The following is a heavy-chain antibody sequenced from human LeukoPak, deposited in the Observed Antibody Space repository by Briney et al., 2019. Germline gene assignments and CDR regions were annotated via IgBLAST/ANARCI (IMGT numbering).Heavy chain of an antibody. D-gene: IGHD2-2*01. Sequence: SVKVSCKASGGTFSSYAISWVRQAPGQGLEWMGRIIPILGIANYAQKFQGRVTITTDESTSTAYMELSSLRSEDTAVYYCARSRVVGALSYYYMDVWGKGTTVTVSS. V-gene: IGHV1-69*04. CDR3: ARSRVVGALSYYYMDV. J-gene: IGHJ6*03. CDR1: GGTFSSYA. CDR2: IIPILGIA.